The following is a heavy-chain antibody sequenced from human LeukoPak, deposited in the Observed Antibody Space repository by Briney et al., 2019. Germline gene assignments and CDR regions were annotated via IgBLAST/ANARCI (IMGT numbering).Heavy chain of an antibody. Sequence: GASVKVSCKASGYTFTSYAISWVRQAPGQGLEWMGGIIPIFGTANYAQKFQGRVTITADESTSTAYMELSSLRSEDTAVYYCARVVVMIHNIYYFDYWGQGTLVTVSS. J-gene: IGHJ4*02. V-gene: IGHV1-69*13. CDR3: ARVVVMIHNIYYFDY. CDR1: GYTFTSYA. D-gene: IGHD3-22*01. CDR2: IIPIFGTA.